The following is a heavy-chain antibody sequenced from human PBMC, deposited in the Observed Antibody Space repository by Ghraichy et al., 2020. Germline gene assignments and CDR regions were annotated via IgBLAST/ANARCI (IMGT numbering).Heavy chain of an antibody. CDR3: ARGSKGGYNWKRAFDI. D-gene: IGHD1-20*01. CDR1: GGSFSGYY. V-gene: IGHV4-34*01. CDR2: INHSGST. J-gene: IGHJ3*02. Sequence: SETLSLTCAVYGGSFSGYYWSWIRQPPGKGLEWIGEINHSGSTNYNPSLKSRVTISVDTSKNQFSLKLSSVTAADTAVYYCARGSKGGYNWKRAFDIWGQGTMVTVSS.